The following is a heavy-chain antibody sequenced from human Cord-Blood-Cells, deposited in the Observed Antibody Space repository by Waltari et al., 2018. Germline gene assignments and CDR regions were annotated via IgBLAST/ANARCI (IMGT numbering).Heavy chain of an antibody. CDR1: GYSISSGYY. CDR2: IYHSGST. V-gene: IGHV4-38-2*02. CDR3: ARDRRYSSSWYFDY. Sequence: QVQLQESGPGLVKHSETLSLTCAVSGYSISSGYYWGWNRQPPGKGLEWIGSIYHSGSTYYNPSLKSRVTISVDTSKNQFSLKLSSVTAADTAVYYCARDRRYSSSWYFDYWGQGTLVTVSS. D-gene: IGHD6-13*01. J-gene: IGHJ4*02.